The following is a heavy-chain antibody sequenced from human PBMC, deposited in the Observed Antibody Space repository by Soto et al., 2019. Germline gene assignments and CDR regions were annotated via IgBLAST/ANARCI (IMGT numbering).Heavy chain of an antibody. Sequence: GGSLRLSCAASGFTFSSYAMSWVRQAPGKGLEWVSAISGSGGSTYYADSVKGRFTISRDNSKNTLYPQMNSLRAEDTAVYYCAKDTGRSGYYDYFDYWGQGTLVTVSS. CDR3: AKDTGRSGYYDYFDY. V-gene: IGHV3-23*01. CDR2: ISGSGGST. CDR1: GFTFSSYA. D-gene: IGHD3-3*01. J-gene: IGHJ4*02.